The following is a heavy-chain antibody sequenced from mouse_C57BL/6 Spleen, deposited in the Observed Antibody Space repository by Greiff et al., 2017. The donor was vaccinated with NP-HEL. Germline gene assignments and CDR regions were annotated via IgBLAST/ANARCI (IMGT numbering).Heavy chain of an antibody. D-gene: IGHD2-1*01. V-gene: IGHV3-6*01. Sequence: EVKLMESGPGLVKPSQSLSLTCSVTGYSITSGYYWNWIRQFPGNKLEWMGYISYDGSNNYNPSLKNRISITRDTSKNQFFLKLNSVTTEDTATYYCARGGNRYAMDYWGQGTSVTVSS. CDR1: GYSITSGYY. CDR2: ISYDGSN. CDR3: ARGGNRYAMDY. J-gene: IGHJ4*01.